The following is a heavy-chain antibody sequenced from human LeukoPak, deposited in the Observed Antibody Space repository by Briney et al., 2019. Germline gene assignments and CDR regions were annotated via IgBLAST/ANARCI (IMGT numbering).Heavy chain of an antibody. CDR1: GGPISSYY. Sequence: RPSETLSLTCTVPGGPISSYYWSWIGQPAGKGLEWIGRIYTSRSTNYKPPLNSRVTMSVDTSKTQFSLTLTSGPAANTAVYYCARGTTVTTGYWYLDLWGRGTLVTVSS. D-gene: IGHD4-17*01. CDR3: ARGTTVTTGYWYLDL. V-gene: IGHV4-4*07. CDR2: IYTSRST. J-gene: IGHJ2*01.